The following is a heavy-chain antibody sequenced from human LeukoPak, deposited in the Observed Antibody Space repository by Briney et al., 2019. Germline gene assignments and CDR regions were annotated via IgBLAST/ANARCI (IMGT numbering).Heavy chain of an antibody. Sequence: SETLSLTCAVYGGSFGDYYWSWFRQPPGKGLQWIGEINHSGSTNYNPSLKSRVTMSVDTSKNQFTLRLSSVTAADTAVYYCARPQNFLGYSDMVVWGKGTSVTVSS. CDR3: ARPQNFLGYSDMVV. J-gene: IGHJ6*03. V-gene: IGHV4-34*01. D-gene: IGHD2/OR15-2a*01. CDR2: INHSGST. CDR1: GGSFGDYY.